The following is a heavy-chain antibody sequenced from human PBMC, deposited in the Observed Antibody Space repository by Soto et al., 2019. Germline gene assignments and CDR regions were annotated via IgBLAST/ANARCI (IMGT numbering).Heavy chain of an antibody. D-gene: IGHD2-2*01. Sequence: PSETLSLTRTVSGGYISNYYWSWIRQPPGKGLEWIGYIYYSGSTNYNPSLKSRVTISVDTSKNQFSLKLSSVTAADTAVYYCARSGAYQYYYYMDVWGKGTTVTVSS. V-gene: IGHV4-59*01. CDR1: GGYISNYY. J-gene: IGHJ6*03. CDR3: ARSGAYQYYYYMDV. CDR2: IYYSGST.